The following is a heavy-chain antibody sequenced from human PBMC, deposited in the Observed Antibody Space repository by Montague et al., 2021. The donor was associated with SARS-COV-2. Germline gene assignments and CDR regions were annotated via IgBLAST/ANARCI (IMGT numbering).Heavy chain of an antibody. Sequence: SETLSLTCAVSGGSISSSNWWSWVRQHPGKGLEWIGEIYHSGSTNYNPSFKSRVTISVDKSKNQFSLKLSSVTAADTAVYYCARGNSSGWYGYYYYGMDVWGQGTTVTVSS. CDR1: GGSISSSNW. CDR2: IYHSGST. V-gene: IGHV4-4*02. J-gene: IGHJ6*02. D-gene: IGHD6-19*01. CDR3: ARGNSSGWYGYYYYGMDV.